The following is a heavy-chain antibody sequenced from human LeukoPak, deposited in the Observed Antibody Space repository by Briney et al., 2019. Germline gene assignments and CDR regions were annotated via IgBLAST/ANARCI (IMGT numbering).Heavy chain of an antibody. J-gene: IGHJ4*02. CDR2: IHYSGST. CDR3: ARDGVAGGFDC. Sequence: SETLSLTCTVSGGSIGSYYWNWIRQAPGKGLEWIGYIHYSGSTNHNSSLKSRVTISVDTSKNQYSLKLSSVTAADTAVYYCARDGVAGGFDCWGQGTLVTVSS. V-gene: IGHV4-59*01. D-gene: IGHD6-19*01. CDR1: GGSIGSYY.